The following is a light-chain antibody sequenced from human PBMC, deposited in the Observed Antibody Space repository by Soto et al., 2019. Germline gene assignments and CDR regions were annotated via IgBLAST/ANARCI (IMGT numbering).Light chain of an antibody. CDR2: GAS. V-gene: IGKV3-20*01. CDR3: HQYGTAPLT. J-gene: IGKJ3*01. CDR1: QSVAANY. Sequence: VVLTQSPSTLSLSRGERATLSCRASQSVAANYLAWYQQKRGQAPRLLIYGASSRATGIPDRFSGSGSGTDFTLTISRLEPEDFSVYYCHQYGTAPLTFGPGTKVDIK.